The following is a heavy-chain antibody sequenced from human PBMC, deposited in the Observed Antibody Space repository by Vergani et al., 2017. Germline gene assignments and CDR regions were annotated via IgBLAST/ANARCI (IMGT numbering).Heavy chain of an antibody. J-gene: IGHJ4*02. CDR2: ISYDGDTT. V-gene: IGHV3-30*18. CDR3: AKFPLNITTPDRGDF. CDR1: GFRFSAYG. Sequence: HVQMVESGGGVVQPGRSLRLSCAVSGFRFSAYGMHWVRQAPGRGLEWVALISYDGDTTYYEDSVKGRFTISRDNSKTTLFLQMHSLRVEDTALYYCAKFPLNITTPDRGDFWGQGSLVTVSS. D-gene: IGHD1-1*01.